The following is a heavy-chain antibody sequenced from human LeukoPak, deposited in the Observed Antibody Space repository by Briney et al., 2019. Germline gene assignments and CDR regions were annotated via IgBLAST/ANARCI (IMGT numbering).Heavy chain of an antibody. CDR3: ARPYSGYDGPVPDAFDI. CDR2: ISRSSSYI. J-gene: IGHJ3*02. Sequence: KTGGSLRLSCAASGFTFSSYSMNWVRQAPGKGLEWVSSISRSSSYIYYAVSLEGRFTISRDNAKNSLYLQMNSLRAEDTAVYYCARPYSGYDGPVPDAFDIWGQGTMVTVSS. V-gene: IGHV3-21*01. D-gene: IGHD5-12*01. CDR1: GFTFSSYS.